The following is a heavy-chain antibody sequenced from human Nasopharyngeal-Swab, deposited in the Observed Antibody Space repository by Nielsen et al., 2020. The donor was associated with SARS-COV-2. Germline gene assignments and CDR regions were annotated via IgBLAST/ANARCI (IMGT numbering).Heavy chain of an antibody. J-gene: IGHJ4*02. CDR1: GFTFSSYA. CDR2: ISGSGGST. Sequence: GESLKISCAASGFTFSSYAMSCVRQAPGKGLEWVSAISGSGGSTYYADSVKGRFTISRDNSKDTLYLQMNSLRAEDTAVYYCAKDRGVGALDYWGQGTLVTVSS. V-gene: IGHV3-23*01. CDR3: AKDRGVGALDY. D-gene: IGHD1-26*01.